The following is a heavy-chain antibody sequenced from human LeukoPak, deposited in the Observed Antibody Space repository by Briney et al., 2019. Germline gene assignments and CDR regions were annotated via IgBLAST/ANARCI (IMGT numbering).Heavy chain of an antibody. CDR1: GYTFTSYG. Sequence: ASVTVSFKASGYTFTSYGISWVRQAPGQGLEWMGWISAYNGNTNCAQKLQGRVTMTTDTSTSTAYLELSSLRSEDTAVYYCARDNSVRDEAWWFNPWGQGTLVTVSS. CDR3: ARDNSVRDEAWWFNP. CDR2: ISAYNGNT. V-gene: IGHV1-18*01. D-gene: IGHD5-24*01. J-gene: IGHJ5*02.